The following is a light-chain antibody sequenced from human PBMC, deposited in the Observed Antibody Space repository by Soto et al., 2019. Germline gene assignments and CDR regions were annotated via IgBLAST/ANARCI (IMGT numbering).Light chain of an antibody. CDR1: QSISNY. V-gene: IGKV1-39*01. Sequence: DIQMTQSPSSLSASAGDRVTITCRASQSISNYLNWYQQKPGKAPKLLIYAASSLQSGVPSRFSGSGSGTDFTLTISSLQPEDFATYYCQQSYTIPWTFGQGTKVEIK. CDR2: AAS. CDR3: QQSYTIPWT. J-gene: IGKJ1*01.